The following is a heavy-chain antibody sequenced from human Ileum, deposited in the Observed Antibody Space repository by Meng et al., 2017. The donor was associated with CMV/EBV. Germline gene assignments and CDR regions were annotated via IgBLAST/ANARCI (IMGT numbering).Heavy chain of an antibody. D-gene: IGHD1-26*01. CDR3: ARDWGASNWFDP. Sequence: SCKPSGYTFTNRHIHWVRQAPGQGLEWMGVINPSGGSTSYAQKFQGRVTMTRDTSTSTVYMDLNSLRSEDTAVYYCARDWGASNWFDPWGQGTLVTVSS. V-gene: IGHV1-46*01. CDR1: GYTFTNRH. CDR2: INPSGGST. J-gene: IGHJ5*02.